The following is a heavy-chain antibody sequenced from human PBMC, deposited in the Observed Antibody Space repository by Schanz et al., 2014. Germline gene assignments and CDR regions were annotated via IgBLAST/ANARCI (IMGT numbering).Heavy chain of an antibody. V-gene: IGHV3-30*03. CDR1: GFTFSYYY. Sequence: QVQLVESGGGLVKPGGSLRLSCAASGFTFSYYYMSWIRQAPGKGLEWVAVISDDGSRRHYADFVTGRFTISRDNSKDTVYLQMNSLRAEDTAVYYCARDLAGGGNDVWGQGTLVTVSS. D-gene: IGHD2-15*01. CDR2: ISDDGSRR. CDR3: ARDLAGGGNDV. J-gene: IGHJ4*02.